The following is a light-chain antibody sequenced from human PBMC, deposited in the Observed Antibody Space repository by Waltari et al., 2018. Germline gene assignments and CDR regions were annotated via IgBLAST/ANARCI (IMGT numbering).Light chain of an antibody. J-gene: IGLJ3*02. CDR1: SSDVGFFDF. CDR3: SSYTRRSYWV. V-gene: IGLV2-14*01. CDR2: KVN. Sequence: QSALTQPASVSGSPGPSITISCPGTSSDVGFFDFVSWFQQHPGKAPKVMIYKVNNRPSGVSNRFSGSKSANTASLTISGLQAEDEADYYCSSYTRRSYWVFGGGTQLTVL.